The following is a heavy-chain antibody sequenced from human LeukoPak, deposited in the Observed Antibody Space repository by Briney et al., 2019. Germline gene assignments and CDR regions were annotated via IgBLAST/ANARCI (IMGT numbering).Heavy chain of an antibody. D-gene: IGHD1-26*01. CDR2: INPNSGGT. Sequence: ASVKVSCKASGYTFTGYYMHWVRQAPGQGLEWMGRINPNSGGTNYAQKFQGRVTMTRDASISTAYMELTRLTSDDTAVYYCARVIVGATRGGYYFDYWGQGTLVTVSS. J-gene: IGHJ4*02. V-gene: IGHV1-2*06. CDR3: ARVIVGATRGGYYFDY. CDR1: GYTFTGYY.